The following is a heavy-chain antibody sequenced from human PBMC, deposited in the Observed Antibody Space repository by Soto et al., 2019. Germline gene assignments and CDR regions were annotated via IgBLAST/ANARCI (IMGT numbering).Heavy chain of an antibody. J-gene: IGHJ6*03. Sequence: GGSLRLSCAASGFTFSSYAMSWVRQAPGKGLEWVSAISGSGGSTYYADSVKGRFTISRENSKNTLYLQMNSLRAEDTAVYYCARSTIFGVGNMDVWGKGTTVTVSS. CDR1: GFTFSSYA. CDR3: ARSTIFGVGNMDV. D-gene: IGHD3-3*01. CDR2: ISGSGGST. V-gene: IGHV3-23*01.